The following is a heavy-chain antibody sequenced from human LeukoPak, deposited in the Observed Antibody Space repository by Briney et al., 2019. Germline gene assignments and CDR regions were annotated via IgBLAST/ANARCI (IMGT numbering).Heavy chain of an antibody. CDR1: GFTFSSYA. CDR3: AKVRPRITILVGSYYYYGMDV. D-gene: IGHD3-3*01. V-gene: IGHV3-23*01. J-gene: IGHJ6*02. CDR2: ISGSGGST. Sequence: GGSLRLSCAASGFTFSSYAMSWVRQAPGKGLEWVSAISGSGGSTYYADSVKGRFTISRDNSKNTLYLQMNSLRAEDTAVYYCAKVRPRITILVGSYYYYGMDVWGQGTTVTVSS.